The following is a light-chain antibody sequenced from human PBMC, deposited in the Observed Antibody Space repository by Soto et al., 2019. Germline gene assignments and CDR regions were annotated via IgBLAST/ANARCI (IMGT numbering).Light chain of an antibody. Sequence: QSALNQPASVSGSPGQSITISCTGTSSDVGSSSLVSWYQQHPGKAPKVMVYEVTKRPSGASDRFSGSKSGNTASLTISGLQAEDEGDYDGCSYVGSSNTYVFGTGTKVTVL. CDR1: SSDVGSSSL. CDR2: EVT. J-gene: IGLJ1*01. CDR3: CSYVGSSNTYV. V-gene: IGLV2-23*02.